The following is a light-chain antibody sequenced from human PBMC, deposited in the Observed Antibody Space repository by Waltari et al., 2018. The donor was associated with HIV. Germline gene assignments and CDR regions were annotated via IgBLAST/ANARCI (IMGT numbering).Light chain of an antibody. Sequence: QSALTQPRSVSGSPGQSLTISCTGTSSDGGGYKYVSWYHQHPGKAPKLMIYDVSKRPSGVPDRFSGSKSGNTASLTISGLQAEDEADYYCCSYAGSYTLVFGGGTKLTVL. V-gene: IGLV2-11*01. CDR1: SSDGGGYKY. CDR2: DVS. J-gene: IGLJ3*02. CDR3: CSYAGSYTLV.